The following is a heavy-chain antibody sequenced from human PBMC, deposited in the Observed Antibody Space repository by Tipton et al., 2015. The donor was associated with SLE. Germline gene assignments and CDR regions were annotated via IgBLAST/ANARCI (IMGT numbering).Heavy chain of an antibody. D-gene: IGHD3-10*01. V-gene: IGHV4-59*11. J-gene: IGHJ5*02. CDR1: GGSISSHY. CDR2: IYYSGST. CDR3: ARDLREAVRFRESQIYNWFDP. Sequence: TLSLTCTVSGGSISSHYWSWIRQPPGKGLEWIGYIYYSGSTNYNPSLKSRVTISVDTSKNQFSLKLSSVTAADTAVYYCARDLREAVRFRESQIYNWFDPWGQGTLVTVSS.